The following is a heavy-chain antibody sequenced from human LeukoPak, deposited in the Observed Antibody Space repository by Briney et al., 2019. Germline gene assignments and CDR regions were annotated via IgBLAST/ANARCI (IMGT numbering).Heavy chain of an antibody. Sequence: ASVKVSSKVSGYTLTELSMHWVRQAPGKGLEWMGGFDPEDGETIYAQKFQGRVTMTEDTSTDTAYMELSSLRSEDTAVYYCATGMYSSSWYLYWGQGTLVTVSS. CDR2: FDPEDGET. J-gene: IGHJ4*02. CDR3: ATGMYSSSWYLY. D-gene: IGHD6-13*01. V-gene: IGHV1-24*01. CDR1: GYTLTELS.